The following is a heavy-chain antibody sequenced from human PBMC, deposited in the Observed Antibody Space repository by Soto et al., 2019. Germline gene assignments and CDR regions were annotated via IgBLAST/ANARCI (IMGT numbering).Heavy chain of an antibody. D-gene: IGHD5-12*01. CDR3: ARGGVNIVAATPQGAFDI. CDR2: IIPILGIA. Sequence: QVQLVQSGAEVKKPGSSVKVSCKASGGTFSSYTISWVRQAPGHGLEWMGRIIPILGIANYAQKFQGRFTITADKSTSTAYMELSSLRSEDTAVYYCARGGVNIVAATPQGAFDIWGQGTMVTVSS. CDR1: GGTFSSYT. V-gene: IGHV1-69*02. J-gene: IGHJ3*02.